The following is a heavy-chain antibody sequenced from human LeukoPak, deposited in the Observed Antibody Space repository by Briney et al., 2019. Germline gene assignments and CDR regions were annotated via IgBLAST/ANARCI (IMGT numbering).Heavy chain of an antibody. CDR2: IRSNSDTI. D-gene: IGHD5-12*01. Sequence: GGSLRLACAASGFTFSSYSMNWVRQAPGKGLEWISYIRSNSDTIYYADSVKGRFTISRDNAENSLYLQMSSLRAEDTAVYYCARDPRYSGYDYFDYWGQGTLVTVSS. CDR1: GFTFSSYS. CDR3: ARDPRYSGYDYFDY. J-gene: IGHJ4*02. V-gene: IGHV3-48*01.